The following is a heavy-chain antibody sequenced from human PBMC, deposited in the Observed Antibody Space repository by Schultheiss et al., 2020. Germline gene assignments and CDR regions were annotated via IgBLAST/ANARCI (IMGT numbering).Heavy chain of an antibody. Sequence: SETLSLTCTVSGDPITSGTYYWGWIRQPPEKGLEWIGSIYHSGSTYYNPSLRSRVTISVDTSKNQFSLKVTSVTAADTAVYYCARDGGLGSYYGWYFDVWGRGTLVTVSS. V-gene: IGHV4-39*02. D-gene: IGHD3-10*01. J-gene: IGHJ2*01. CDR3: ARDGGLGSYYGWYFDV. CDR1: GDPITSGTYY. CDR2: IYHSGST.